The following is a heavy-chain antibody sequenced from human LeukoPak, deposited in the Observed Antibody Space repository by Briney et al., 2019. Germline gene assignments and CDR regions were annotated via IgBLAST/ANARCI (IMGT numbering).Heavy chain of an antibody. D-gene: IGHD4-11*01. Sequence: GGSLRLSCTASGFMFSDYWMSWVRQAPGKGPEWVANINPAGSQQYSVDSLKGRSTVSRDNAKKSFYLQMNYLRAEDPAVYYCVKWGPYCSTHYCPALESWGQGTLVTVSS. CDR3: VKWGPYCSTHYCPALES. J-gene: IGHJ4*02. CDR1: GFMFSDYW. V-gene: IGHV3-7*01. CDR2: INPAGSQQ.